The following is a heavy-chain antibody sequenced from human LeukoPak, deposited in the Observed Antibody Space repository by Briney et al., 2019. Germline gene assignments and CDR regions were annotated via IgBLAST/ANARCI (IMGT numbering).Heavy chain of an antibody. CDR3: ARGGYYASSGVVDY. D-gene: IGHD3-22*01. CDR1: GFSISSCDNC. Sequence: SQTLSLTCTVSGFSISSCDNCWSRLPQRPGQGLEWYVYIYYSGINYDNPSLKSRFTISVDTSKNQFSLKLSTVTAADTAVYYCARGGYYASSGVVDYWGQGTPVTVSS. CDR2: IYYSGIN. V-gene: IGHV4-31*03. J-gene: IGHJ4*03.